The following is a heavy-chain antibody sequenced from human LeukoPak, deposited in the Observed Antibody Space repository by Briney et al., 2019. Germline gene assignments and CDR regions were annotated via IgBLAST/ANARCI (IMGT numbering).Heavy chain of an antibody. CDR3: ARSNWFDP. J-gene: IGHJ5*02. V-gene: IGHV3-74*01. CDR1: GFTFSSYS. Sequence: GGSLRLSCAASGFTFSSYSMTWVRQAPGKGLVWVSRINQDGSSTYYADSVKGRFTISRDNAKNTLYLQMNSLRAEDTAVYYCARSNWFDPWGQGTMVTVSS. CDR2: INQDGSST.